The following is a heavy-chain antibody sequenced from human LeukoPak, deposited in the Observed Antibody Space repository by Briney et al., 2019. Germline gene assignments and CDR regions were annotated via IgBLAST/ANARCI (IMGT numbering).Heavy chain of an antibody. V-gene: IGHV3-23*01. D-gene: IGHD3-9*01. CDR2: ISGSGAST. CDR1: GFTFNSYA. J-gene: IGHJ4*02. Sequence: PGWSLRLSCAASGFTFNSYAMSWVHQAPGKRLHWVSAISGSGASTSYADSVKGRFTISRDNSTNTMYLQMNSLRAEDTAVYFFQAEDGIRDFDWLPPVDYWGQGTLVTVSS. CDR3: QAEDGIRDFDWLPPVDY.